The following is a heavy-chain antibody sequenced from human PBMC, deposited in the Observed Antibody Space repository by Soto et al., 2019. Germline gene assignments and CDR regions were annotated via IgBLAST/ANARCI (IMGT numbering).Heavy chain of an antibody. V-gene: IGHV1-8*01. CDR1: GYTFTSYD. D-gene: IGHD2-2*02. CDR3: ARGRGEISQLLYDYYYYYMDV. J-gene: IGHJ6*03. Sequence: ASVKVSCKASGYTFTSYDINWVRQATGQGLEWMGWMNPNSGNTGYAQKFQGRVTMTRNTSISTAYMELSSLRSEDTAVYYCARGRGEISQLLYDYYYYYMDVWGKGTTVTVSS. CDR2: MNPNSGNT.